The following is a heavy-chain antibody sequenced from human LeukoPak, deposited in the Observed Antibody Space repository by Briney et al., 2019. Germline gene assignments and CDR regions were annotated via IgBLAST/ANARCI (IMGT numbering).Heavy chain of an antibody. Sequence: QAGGSLRLSCAASAFTFSSYWMHWVRQAPGKGLEWVSAISGSGGSTYYADSVKGRFTISRDNSKNTLYLQMNSLRAEDTAVYYCARPILTGRYYYGMDVWGQGTTVTVSS. CDR1: AFTFSSYW. J-gene: IGHJ6*02. D-gene: IGHD3-9*01. CDR2: ISGSGGST. V-gene: IGHV3-23*01. CDR3: ARPILTGRYYYGMDV.